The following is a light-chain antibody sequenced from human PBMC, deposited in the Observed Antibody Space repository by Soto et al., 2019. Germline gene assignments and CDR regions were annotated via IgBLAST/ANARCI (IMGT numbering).Light chain of an antibody. CDR2: GAS. CDR1: QSVSSN. Sequence: EIVMTQSPATLSVSPGERATLSCRASQSVSSNLAWYQQKPGQAPRLLIYGASTRATSIPARFSGSGSRTEFTLTISSLQSEDFAVYYCQQYNNWPPWTFGQGTKVEIK. J-gene: IGKJ1*01. V-gene: IGKV3-15*01. CDR3: QQYNNWPPWT.